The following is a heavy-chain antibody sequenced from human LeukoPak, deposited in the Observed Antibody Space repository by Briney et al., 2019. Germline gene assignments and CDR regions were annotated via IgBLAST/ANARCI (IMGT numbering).Heavy chain of an antibody. J-gene: IGHJ2*01. D-gene: IGHD3-10*01. CDR3: ARIWPDL. V-gene: IGHV4-34*01. CDR1: GESFSGYF. Sequence: EPSETLSLTCAVYGESFSGYFWSWIRQPPGKGLEWIGEINHSGYTNYNPSLKSRVTIPVDTSKKQFSLKLNSVTAADTAVYYCARIWPDLWGRGTLVTVSS. CDR2: INHSGYT.